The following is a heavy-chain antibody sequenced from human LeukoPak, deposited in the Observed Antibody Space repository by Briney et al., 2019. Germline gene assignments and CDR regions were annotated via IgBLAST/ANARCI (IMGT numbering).Heavy chain of an antibody. CDR2: IYHSGST. CDR1: GGSVSSYY. D-gene: IGHD3-10*01. Sequence: SETLSLTCTVSGGSVSSYYWSWIRQPPGKGLDWTGYIYHSGSTNYNPSLKSRFTISLDTSKNQFSLKLSSVTAADTAVYYCARTYYYGSGRYFDYWGQGTLVTVSS. V-gene: IGHV4-59*02. CDR3: ARTYYYGSGRYFDY. J-gene: IGHJ4*02.